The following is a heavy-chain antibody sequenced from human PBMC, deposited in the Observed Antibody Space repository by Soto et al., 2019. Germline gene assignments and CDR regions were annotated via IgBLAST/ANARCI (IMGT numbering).Heavy chain of an antibody. CDR1: GYTLTELS. D-gene: IGHD6-19*01. CDR2: ISAYNGNT. CDR3: ARVGVYSSGWYLGGPDWFDP. Sequence: ASVKVSCKVSGYTLTELSMHWVRQAPGQGLEWMGWISAYNGNTNYAQKLQGRVTMTTDTSTSTAYMELRSLRSDDTAVYYCARVGVYSSGWYLGGPDWFDPWGQGTLVTVSS. J-gene: IGHJ5*02. V-gene: IGHV1-18*01.